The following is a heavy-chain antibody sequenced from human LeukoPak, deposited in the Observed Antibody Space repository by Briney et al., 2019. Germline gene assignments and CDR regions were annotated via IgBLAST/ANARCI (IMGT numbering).Heavy chain of an antibody. CDR1: GYSISSGYY. Sequence: SETLSLTCTVSGYSISSGYYWGWIRQPPGKGLEWIGSIYHSGSTYYNPSLKSRVTISVDTSKNQFSLKLSSVTAADTAVYYCALLRLGELSGVDYWGQGTLVTVSS. D-gene: IGHD3-16*02. V-gene: IGHV4-38-2*02. CDR2: IYHSGST. J-gene: IGHJ4*02. CDR3: ALLRLGELSGVDY.